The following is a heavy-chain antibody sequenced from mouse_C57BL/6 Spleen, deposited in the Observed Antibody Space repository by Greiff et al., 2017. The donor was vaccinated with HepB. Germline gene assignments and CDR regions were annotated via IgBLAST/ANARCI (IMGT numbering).Heavy chain of an antibody. Sequence: QVQLKQSGAELVKPGASVKLSCKASGYTFTEYTIHWVKQRSGQGLEWIGWFYPGSGSIKYNEKFKDKATLTADKSSSTVYMELSRLTSEDSAVYFCARHEAGYGYDGGYFDYWGQGTTLTVSS. CDR1: GYTFTEYT. CDR2: FYPGSGSI. J-gene: IGHJ2*01. D-gene: IGHD2-2*01. V-gene: IGHV1-62-2*01. CDR3: ARHEAGYGYDGGYFDY.